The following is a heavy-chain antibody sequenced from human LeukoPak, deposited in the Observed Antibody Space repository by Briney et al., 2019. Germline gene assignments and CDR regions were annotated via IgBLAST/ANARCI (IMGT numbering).Heavy chain of an antibody. Sequence: GGSLRLSCAASGFTFSSYSMNWVRQAPGKGLEWVSSISSSSSYIYYADSVKSRFTISRDNAKNSLYLQMNSLRAEDTAVYYCARDLTPSAFDIWGQGTMVTVSS. CDR3: ARDLTPSAFDI. J-gene: IGHJ3*02. V-gene: IGHV3-21*01. CDR1: GFTFSSYS. CDR2: ISSSSSYI. D-gene: IGHD1-14*01.